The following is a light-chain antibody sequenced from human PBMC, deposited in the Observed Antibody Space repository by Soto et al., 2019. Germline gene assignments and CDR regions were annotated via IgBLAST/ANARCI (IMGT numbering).Light chain of an antibody. CDR1: TTGIDNYDS. CDR2: DVN. CDR3: SLYSSNGSLI. J-gene: IGLJ1*01. Sequence: QSVLTQPPSVSGSPGQSVTISCTATTTGIDNYDSVSWYQQAPGTAPKPIIYDVNNRPSGAPDRFSGSTSGNTASLTISGLQAEDETDYFCSLYSSNGSLIVGPGTKVTVL. V-gene: IGLV2-18*01.